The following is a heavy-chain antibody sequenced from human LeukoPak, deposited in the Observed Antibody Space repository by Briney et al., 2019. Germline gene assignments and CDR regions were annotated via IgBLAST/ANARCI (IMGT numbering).Heavy chain of an antibody. Sequence: ASVKVSCKASGYTFTSYGISWVRQAPGQGLEWMGWISAYNGNTNYAQKLQGRVTMTTDTSTSTAYMELRSLRSDDTAVYYCARDTRIVVVPAARDYRGQGTLVTVSS. J-gene: IGHJ4*02. CDR2: ISAYNGNT. CDR1: GYTFTSYG. CDR3: ARDTRIVVVPAARDY. V-gene: IGHV1-18*01. D-gene: IGHD2-2*01.